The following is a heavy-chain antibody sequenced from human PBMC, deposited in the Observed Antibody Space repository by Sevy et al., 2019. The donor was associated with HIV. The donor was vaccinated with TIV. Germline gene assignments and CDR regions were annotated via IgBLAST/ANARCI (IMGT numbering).Heavy chain of an antibody. CDR1: GFTFDDYA. D-gene: IGHD3-9*01. J-gene: IGHJ4*02. V-gene: IGHV3-9*01. Sequence: GGSLRLSCAASGFTFDDYAMHWVRQAPGKGLEWVSGISWSSDIIGYADSVKGRFTISRDNAKKSRYLQVNSLRAEDTALYYCAKDLASEGTGYYHCDYWGQGTLVTVSS. CDR3: AKDLASEGTGYYHCDY. CDR2: ISWSSDII.